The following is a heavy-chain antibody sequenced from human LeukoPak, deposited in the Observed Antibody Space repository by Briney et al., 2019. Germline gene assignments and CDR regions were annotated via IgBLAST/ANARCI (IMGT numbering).Heavy chain of an antibody. Sequence: AGGSLRLSCAVSGFSFTNFWMSWVRQAPGRGLEWVANIHPEGNEKYHVESVKGRFTISRDNTKNLLFLQMNGLRVEDTAVYYCAEGDALSGDHWGQGTLVTVSS. D-gene: IGHD3-16*01. J-gene: IGHJ4*02. V-gene: IGHV3-7*01. CDR1: GFSFTNFW. CDR2: IHPEGNEK. CDR3: AEGDALSGDH.